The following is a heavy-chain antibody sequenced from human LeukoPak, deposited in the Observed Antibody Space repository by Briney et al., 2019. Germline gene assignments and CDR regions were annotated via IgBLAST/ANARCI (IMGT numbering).Heavy chain of an antibody. CDR3: ARDRQWPDHNWFDP. CDR1: GYTFTSYY. V-gene: IGHV1-46*01. J-gene: IGHJ5*02. D-gene: IGHD6-19*01. Sequence: ASVKVSCKASGYTFTSYYMHWVRQAPGEGLEWMGIINPTGGSTSYAQKFQGRVTMTRDTSMSTAYMELSSLRSEDTAVYYCARDRQWPDHNWFDPWGQGTLVTVSS. CDR2: INPTGGST.